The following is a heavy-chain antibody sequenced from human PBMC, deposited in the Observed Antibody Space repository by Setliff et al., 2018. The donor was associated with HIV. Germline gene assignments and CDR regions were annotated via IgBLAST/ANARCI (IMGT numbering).Heavy chain of an antibody. Sequence: GASVKVSCKASGGTFTSYDINWVRQATGQGLEWMGWMNPNSGNTGYAQKLQGRVTMTRNTSISTAYMELSSLRSEDTAVYYCARGLRDSSGREYFQHWGQGTPVTVS. J-gene: IGHJ1*01. V-gene: IGHV1-8*01. CDR3: ARGLRDSSGREYFQH. CDR2: MNPNSGNT. D-gene: IGHD3-22*01. CDR1: GGTFTSYD.